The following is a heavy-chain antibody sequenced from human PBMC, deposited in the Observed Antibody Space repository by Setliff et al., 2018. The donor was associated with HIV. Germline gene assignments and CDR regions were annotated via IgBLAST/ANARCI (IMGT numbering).Heavy chain of an antibody. Sequence: LSLTCDVSDDSFSNYDWTWIRQPPGKALQWIGYISSSGTTNYNPSLRSRVTISIETSNTRFFLWLRSVTAADTATYFCARLGGAIDDGGSSLRLDFWGQGMLVTVSS. CDR2: ISSSGTT. CDR1: DDSFSNYD. CDR3: ARLGGAIDDGGSSLRLDF. V-gene: IGHV4-4*09. J-gene: IGHJ4*02. D-gene: IGHD2-15*01.